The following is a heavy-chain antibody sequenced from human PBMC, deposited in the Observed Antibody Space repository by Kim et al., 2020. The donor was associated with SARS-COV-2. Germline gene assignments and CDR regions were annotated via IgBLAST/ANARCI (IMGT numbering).Heavy chain of an antibody. CDR1: GGSISSSNW. V-gene: IGHV4-4*02. J-gene: IGHJ4*02. CDR3: ARRSGYSSGWYSY. D-gene: IGHD6-19*01. Sequence: SETLSLTCAVSGGSISSSNWWSWVRQPPGKGLEWIGEIYHSGSTNYNPSLKSRVTISVDKSKNQFSLKLSSVTAADTAVYYCARRSGYSSGWYSYWGQGTLVTVSS. CDR2: IYHSGST.